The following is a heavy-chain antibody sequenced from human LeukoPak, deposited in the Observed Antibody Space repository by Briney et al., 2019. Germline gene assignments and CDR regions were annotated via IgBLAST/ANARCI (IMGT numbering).Heavy chain of an antibody. CDR3: AREPSRYSSGWYVDLGNWFDP. V-gene: IGHV4-59*01. D-gene: IGHD6-19*01. CDR2: IYYSGST. CDR1: GGSISSYY. Sequence: KPSETLSLTCTVSGGSISSYYWSWIRQPPGKGLEWIGYIYYSGSTNYNPSLKSRVTISVDTSKNQFSLKLSSVTAADTAVYYCAREPSRYSSGWYVDLGNWFDPWGQGTLVTVSS. J-gene: IGHJ5*02.